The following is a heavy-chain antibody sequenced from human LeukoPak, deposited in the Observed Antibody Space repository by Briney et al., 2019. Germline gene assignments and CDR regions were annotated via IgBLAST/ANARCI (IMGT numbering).Heavy chain of an antibody. V-gene: IGHV4-59*08. Sequence: PSETLSLTCTVSGVPITSYYWSWIRQPPGKGLESLGYIYYRGSTNYNPSLKSRVTMSVDTSKNQFSLKLTSVTAADTAVYYCARFSGSVDAFDIWGRGTMVTVSS. CDR2: IYYRGST. CDR1: GVPITSYY. D-gene: IGHD1-26*01. J-gene: IGHJ3*02. CDR3: ARFSGSVDAFDI.